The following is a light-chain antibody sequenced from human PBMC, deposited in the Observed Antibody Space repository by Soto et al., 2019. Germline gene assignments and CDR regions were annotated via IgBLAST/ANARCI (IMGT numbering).Light chain of an antibody. CDR1: SSDVGGYNY. CDR2: EVT. Sequence: QSVLTEPPSASESPGQSVTIPCTGNSSDVGGYNYVYWYQQHPGKAPKLMIYEVTKRPSGVPDRFSGSKSGNTASLTVSGLQAEDEADYYCSSYADSNSYVFGTGTKVTVL. V-gene: IGLV2-8*01. J-gene: IGLJ1*01. CDR3: SSYADSNSYV.